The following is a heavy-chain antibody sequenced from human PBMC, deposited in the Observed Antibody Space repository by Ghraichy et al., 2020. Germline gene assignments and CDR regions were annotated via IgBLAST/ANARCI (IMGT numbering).Heavy chain of an antibody. CDR1: GFRFSSHG. D-gene: IGHD2-15*01. CDR2: IWYDGSNE. V-gene: IGHV3-33*01. Sequence: GGSLRLSCAASGFRFSSHGMNWVRQAPGKGLEWVALIWYDGSNEDYADSVKGRFTISRDNSKNTLYLQMNSLRDEDTAVYYCARELVVDDDDYYYSMDVWGQGTTVTVSS. CDR3: ARELVVDDDDYYYSMDV. J-gene: IGHJ6*02.